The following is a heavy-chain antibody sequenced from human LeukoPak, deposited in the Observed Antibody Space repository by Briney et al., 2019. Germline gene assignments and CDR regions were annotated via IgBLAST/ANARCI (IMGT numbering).Heavy chain of an antibody. J-gene: IGHJ6*03. CDR3: ARDSLPRRYFYYYMDV. V-gene: IGHV1-18*01. CDR2: ISPYNGST. Sequence: GASVKVSCKTSGYTFVSYGINWVRQAPGRGLEWMGWISPYNGSTNFAQNFQDRLTMTTDTSTSTTYMELRGLISDDTAVNYCARDSLPRRYFYYYMDVWGKGTTVIIS. CDR1: GYTFVSYG.